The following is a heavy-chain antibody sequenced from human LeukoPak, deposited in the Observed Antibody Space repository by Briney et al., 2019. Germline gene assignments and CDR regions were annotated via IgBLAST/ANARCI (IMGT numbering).Heavy chain of an antibody. Sequence: ASVKVSCKASGYTFTGYYMHWVRQAPGQGLEWMGRINPNSGGTNYAQKFQGRVTMTRDTSISTAYMELSRLRSDDTAVYYCARDRCSSRSCYLTITQKGYFDLWGRGTVVTVSS. CDR2: INPNSGGT. J-gene: IGHJ2*01. CDR1: GYTFTGYY. CDR3: ARDRCSSRSCYLTITQKGYFDL. V-gene: IGHV1-2*06. D-gene: IGHD2-2*01.